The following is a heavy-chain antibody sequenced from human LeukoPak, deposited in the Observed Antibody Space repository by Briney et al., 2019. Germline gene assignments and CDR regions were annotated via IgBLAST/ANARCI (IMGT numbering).Heavy chain of an antibody. Sequence: GSLRLYYAPSGFTFSSYAMSWVRQAPGKGLEWVAVISGGGSGTYYADSVRGRFTISRDNSKNTVYLQMNSLRAEDTAIYYCAKAVGSSGYFSRDAFDIWGQGTMVTVSS. J-gene: IGHJ3*02. CDR3: AKAVGSSGYFSRDAFDI. D-gene: IGHD3-22*01. CDR2: ISGGGSGT. V-gene: IGHV3-23*01. CDR1: GFTFSSYA.